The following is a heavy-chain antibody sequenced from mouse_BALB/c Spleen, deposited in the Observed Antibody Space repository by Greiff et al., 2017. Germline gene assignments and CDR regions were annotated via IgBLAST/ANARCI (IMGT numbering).Heavy chain of an antibody. CDR1: GFSLTSYG. D-gene: IGHD1-1*01. Sequence: VKLMESGPGLVQPSQSLSITCTVSGFSLTSYGVHWVRQSPGKGLEWLGVIWSGGSTDYNAAFISRLSISKDNSKSQVFFKMNSLQANDTAIYYCASSYYYGSSYGFAYWGQGTLVTVSA. V-gene: IGHV2-2*02. CDR3: ASSYYYGSSYGFAY. J-gene: IGHJ3*01. CDR2: IWSGGST.